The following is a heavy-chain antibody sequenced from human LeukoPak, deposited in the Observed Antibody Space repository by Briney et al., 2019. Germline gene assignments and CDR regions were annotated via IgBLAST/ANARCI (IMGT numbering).Heavy chain of an antibody. J-gene: IGHJ4*02. CDR1: GFTFSSYG. D-gene: IGHD5-18*01. V-gene: IGHV3-33*01. Sequence: PGGSLRVSCAASGFTFSSYGMHWVRQAPGNGLEWVAVIWYDGSNKYYADSVKGRFTISRDNSKNTLYLQMNSLRAEDTAVYYCARDLGGIQLWFGFDYWGQGTLVTVSS. CDR3: ARDLGGIQLWFGFDY. CDR2: IWYDGSNK.